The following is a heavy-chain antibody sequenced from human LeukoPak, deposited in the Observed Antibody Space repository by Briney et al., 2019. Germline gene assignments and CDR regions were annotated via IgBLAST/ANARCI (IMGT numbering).Heavy chain of an antibody. CDR1: RGSISSAGYY. CDR2: VYTSGRT. V-gene: IGHV4-61*02. Sequence: PSETLSLTCTVSRGSISSAGYYWSWIRQPAGKGLEWIGRVYTSGRTNYIPSLKSRVTISLDTSNKQFSLKLSSVTAADTAVYYCARGLNRNDYGDYGYWGQGTLVTVSS. CDR3: ARGLNRNDYGDYGY. J-gene: IGHJ4*02. D-gene: IGHD4-17*01.